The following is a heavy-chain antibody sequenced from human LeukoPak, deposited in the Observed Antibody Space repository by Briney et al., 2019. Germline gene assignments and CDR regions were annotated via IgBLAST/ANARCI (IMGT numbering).Heavy chain of an antibody. CDR3: ARAGYSNSSRDNYYYYYGMDV. CDR2: ILPIFGPT. Sequence: SVTVSCTASGGTFSNYAISWVRQAPGQGLEWMGGILPIFGPTNYAQKFQGRVTITADESTSTAYMELSSRRSEDTAVYYCARAGYSNSSRDNYYYYYGMDVWGQGTTVTVSS. J-gene: IGHJ6*02. D-gene: IGHD6-13*01. CDR1: GGTFSNYA. V-gene: IGHV1-69*01.